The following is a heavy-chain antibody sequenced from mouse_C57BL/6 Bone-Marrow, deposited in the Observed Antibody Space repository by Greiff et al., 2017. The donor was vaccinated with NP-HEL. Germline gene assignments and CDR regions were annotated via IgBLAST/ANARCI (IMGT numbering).Heavy chain of an antibody. Sequence: EVQLQQSGPGLVKPSQSLSLTCSVTGYSITSGYYWNWIRQFPGNKLEWMGYISYDGSNNYNPSLKNRISITRDTSKNQFFLKLNSVTTEDTATYYCARGSYWGQGTTLTVSS. CDR3: ARGSY. J-gene: IGHJ2*01. CDR2: ISYDGSN. CDR1: GYSITSGYY. V-gene: IGHV3-6*01.